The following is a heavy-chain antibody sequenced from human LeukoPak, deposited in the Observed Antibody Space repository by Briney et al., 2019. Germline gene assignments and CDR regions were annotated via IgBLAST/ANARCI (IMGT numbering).Heavy chain of an antibody. CDR2: TSYDGGES. Sequence: PGGSLRLSCVASGFMFSSYGMHWVRQAPGKGLEWVAVTSYDGGESYYADSVKGRFTISRDNSENTLYLQMSSLRVEDTAVYYCAKMTKMNFYHYAKDVWGQGTTVTVSS. CDR1: GFMFSSYG. V-gene: IGHV3-30*18. CDR3: AKMTKMNFYHYAKDV. D-gene: IGHD2/OR15-2a*01. J-gene: IGHJ6*01.